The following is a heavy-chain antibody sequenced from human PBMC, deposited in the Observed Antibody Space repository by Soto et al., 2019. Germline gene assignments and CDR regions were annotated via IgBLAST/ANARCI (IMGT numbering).Heavy chain of an antibody. V-gene: IGHV4-4*02. CDR3: ASGFDSDGLYNGGHP. Sequence: VQLQESGPGLVKPSGTLSLTCTVSGGSISTTNWWRWVRQSPGKGLEWIGEILHIGSTNYNPSLKIRVTISIDKSKNQFSLRLSSVTAADTAVYYCASGFDSDGLYNGGHPWGQGTLVSVSS. J-gene: IGHJ5*02. CDR1: GGSISTTNW. CDR2: ILHIGST. D-gene: IGHD3-22*01.